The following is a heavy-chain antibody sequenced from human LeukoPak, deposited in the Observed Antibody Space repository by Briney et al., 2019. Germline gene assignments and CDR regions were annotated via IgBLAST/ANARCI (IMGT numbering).Heavy chain of an antibody. CDR1: GYTLTELS. J-gene: IGHJ6*02. D-gene: IGHD2-2*01. CDR2: FDPEDGET. V-gene: IGHV1-24*01. CDR3: ATDSCSSTSCYVSLAYYGMDV. Sequence: ASVKVSCKVSGYTLTELSMHWVRQAPGKGLEWMGGFDPEDGETIYAQKFQGRVTMTEDTSTDTAYMELSSLRSEDTAVYYCATDSCSSTSCYVSLAYYGMDVWGQGTTVTVSS.